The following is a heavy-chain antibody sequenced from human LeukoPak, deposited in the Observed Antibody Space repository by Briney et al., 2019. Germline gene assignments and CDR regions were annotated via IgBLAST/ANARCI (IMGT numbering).Heavy chain of an antibody. Sequence: PGGSLRLSCAASGFTFSSYAMSWVRQAPGKGLEWVSVIYSGGSTYYADSVKGRFTISRDNSKNTLYLQMNSLRAEDTAVYYCARDGTFDYGDYSEYFQHWGQGTLVTVSS. CDR3: ARDGTFDYGDYSEYFQH. CDR1: GFTFSSYA. V-gene: IGHV3-66*01. J-gene: IGHJ1*01. D-gene: IGHD4-17*01. CDR2: IYSGGST.